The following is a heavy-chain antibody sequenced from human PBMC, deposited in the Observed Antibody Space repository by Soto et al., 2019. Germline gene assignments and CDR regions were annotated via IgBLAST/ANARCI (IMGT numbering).Heavy chain of an antibody. D-gene: IGHD6-19*01. J-gene: IGHJ3*02. CDR2: INPNSGGT. CDR3: ARDKIYSSGFGTRDAFDI. Sequence: QVQLVQSGAEVKKPGASVKVSCKASGYTFTGYYMHWVRQAPGQGLEWMGWINPNSGGTNYAQKFQGWVTMTRDTSISTAYMELSRLRSDDTAVYYCARDKIYSSGFGTRDAFDIWGQGTMVTVSS. V-gene: IGHV1-2*04. CDR1: GYTFTGYY.